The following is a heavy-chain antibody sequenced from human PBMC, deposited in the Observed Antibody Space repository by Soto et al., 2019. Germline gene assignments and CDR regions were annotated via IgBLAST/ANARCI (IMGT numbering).Heavy chain of an antibody. J-gene: IGHJ2*01. CDR1: GFTFSSYW. D-gene: IGHD1-26*01. Sequence: EVQLVESGGGLVQPGGSLTLSCAASGFTFSSYWMHWVRQAPGKGVVWVSRINPDGRGTNYADSEKGRFTTTRDNAKNTLHLQMNSLRPEDTAVYYCARVGQGAWYFDLWGRGTLVTVSS. CDR2: INPDGRGT. CDR3: ARVGQGAWYFDL. V-gene: IGHV3-74*01.